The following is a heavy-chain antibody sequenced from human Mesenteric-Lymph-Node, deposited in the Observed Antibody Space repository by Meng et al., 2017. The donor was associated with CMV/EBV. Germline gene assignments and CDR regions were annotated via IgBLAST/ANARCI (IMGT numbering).Heavy chain of an antibody. CDR2: VSYDGSNK. CDR3: ARDTRSYPTGVHY. CDR1: GFTFSSYG. D-gene: IGHD3-10*01. J-gene: IGHJ4*02. V-gene: IGHV3-30*03. Sequence: GESLKISCVVSGFTFSSYGMSWVRQAPGKGLEWVAVVSYDGSNKYYADSVKGRFTISRDNSKSSLYLQMNSLRPEDTAVYYCARDTRSYPTGVHYWGQGTLVTVSS.